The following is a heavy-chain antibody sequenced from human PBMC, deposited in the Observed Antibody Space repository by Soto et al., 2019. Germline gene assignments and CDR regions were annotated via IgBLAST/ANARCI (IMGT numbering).Heavy chain of an antibody. CDR1: GCTFTSCY. CDR2: INPSGGST. V-gene: IGHV1-46*03. J-gene: IGHJ5*02. Sequence: RPPAMVSCRASGCTFTSCYIHWVRQAPGQGLGWMGIINPSGGSTSYAQKFQGRVTMTRDTSTSTVYMELSSLRSDVTAVYYGASARHLFEPWGQGTLVTVTP. CDR3: ASARHLFEP.